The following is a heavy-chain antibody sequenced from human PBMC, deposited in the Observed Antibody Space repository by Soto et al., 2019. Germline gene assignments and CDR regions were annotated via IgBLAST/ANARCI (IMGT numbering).Heavy chain of an antibody. CDR3: ARLFTVTTDYYFGMDV. V-gene: IGHV4-4*07. D-gene: IGHD4-17*01. Sequence: VQLRESGPGLVKPSETLSLSCTVSGGSISGSYWSWVRQPAGKGLEWIGRIYSSGSSNYNPSLNSRLTMSLDTSKNQFSLKLRSVTAADTAIYYCARLFTVTTDYYFGMDVWGQWTTVTVSS. CDR1: GGSISGSY. CDR2: IYSSGSS. J-gene: IGHJ6*02.